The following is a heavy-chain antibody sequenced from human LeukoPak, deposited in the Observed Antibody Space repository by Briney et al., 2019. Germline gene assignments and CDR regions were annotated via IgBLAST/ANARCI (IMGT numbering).Heavy chain of an antibody. J-gene: IGHJ3*02. D-gene: IGHD2-2*01. CDR2: ISAYNGNT. CDR1: GYTFTSYG. Sequence: ASVKVSCKASGYTFTSYGINWVRQAPGQGLEWMGWISAYNGNTNYEQKLQGRVTMTTDTSTSTAYMELRSLRSDDTAVYYCARDRGYCSSTTCYDPVGIWGQGTMVTVSS. CDR3: ARDRGYCSSTTCYDPVGI. V-gene: IGHV1-18*01.